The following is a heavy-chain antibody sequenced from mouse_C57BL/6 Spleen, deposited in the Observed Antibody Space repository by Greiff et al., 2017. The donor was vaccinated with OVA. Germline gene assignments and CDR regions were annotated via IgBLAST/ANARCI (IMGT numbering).Heavy chain of an antibody. CDR2: INYDGSST. J-gene: IGHJ2*01. CDR1: GFTFSDYY. V-gene: IGHV5-16*01. Sequence: EVMLVESEGGLVQPGSSMKLSCTASGFTFSDYYMAWVRQVPEKGLEWVANINYDGSSTYYLDSLKSRFIISRDNAKNILYLQMSSLKSEDTATYYCARGGEGYFDYWGQGTTLTVSS. CDR3: ARGGEGYFDY.